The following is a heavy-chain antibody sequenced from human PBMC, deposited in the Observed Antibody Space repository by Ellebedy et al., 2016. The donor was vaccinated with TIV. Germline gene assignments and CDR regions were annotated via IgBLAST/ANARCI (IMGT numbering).Heavy chain of an antibody. D-gene: IGHD3-16*01. V-gene: IGHV3-30*04. CDR2: IPNDESKR. CDR1: GFTFSRYP. Sequence: PGGSLRLSCAASGFTFSRYPMNWVRQAPGKGLEWVAVIPNDESKRDYADSVKGRFTISRDNSKNTLFLQMNGLRPEDTAVYYCARERAGNDNAEADFDHWGQGTLVTVSS. CDR3: ARERAGNDNAEADFDH. J-gene: IGHJ4*02.